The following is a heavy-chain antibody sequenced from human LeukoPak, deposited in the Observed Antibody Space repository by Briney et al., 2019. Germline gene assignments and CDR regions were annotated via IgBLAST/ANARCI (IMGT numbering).Heavy chain of an antibody. D-gene: IGHD3-3*01. J-gene: IGHJ5*02. Sequence: GASVKVSCKASGYTFTGYYMHWVRQAPGQGLEWMGWINPNSGGTNYAQKFQGRVTMTRDTSISTAYMELSRLRSDDTAVYYCARASMTDFWSGYYPTWFDPWGQGTLVTVSS. V-gene: IGHV1-2*02. CDR3: ARASMTDFWSGYYPTWFDP. CDR1: GYTFTGYY. CDR2: INPNSGGT.